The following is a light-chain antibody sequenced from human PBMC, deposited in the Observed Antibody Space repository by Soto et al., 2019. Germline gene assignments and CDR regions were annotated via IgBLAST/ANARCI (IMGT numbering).Light chain of an antibody. V-gene: IGKV1-39*01. CDR2: GAS. CDR1: QSISNY. J-gene: IGKJ4*01. CDR3: NPGFSYPLI. Sequence: DIQMTQSPSSLSASVGDRVTITCRASQSISNYLNWYQQKPGKAPKLLIYGASSLQSGAPSRFSGSGSGTDFTPTITSLQPEDFATDSGNPGFSYPLIFGGVTKVDSK.